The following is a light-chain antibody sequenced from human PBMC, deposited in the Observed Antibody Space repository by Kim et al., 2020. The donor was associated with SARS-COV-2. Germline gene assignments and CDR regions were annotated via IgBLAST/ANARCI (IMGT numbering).Light chain of an antibody. J-gene: IGKJ4*01. CDR1: QSISSW. CDR2: KAS. CDR3: QHYNSHFLN. V-gene: IGKV1-5*03. Sequence: DIHMTQSPSTLSASVGDRVTLTCRASQSISSWLAWYQQKPVKAPELLIYKASKLESGVPSRFSGSGSGTEFSLTINTLQPDDFATYYCQHYNSHFLNFGGGTKVDIK.